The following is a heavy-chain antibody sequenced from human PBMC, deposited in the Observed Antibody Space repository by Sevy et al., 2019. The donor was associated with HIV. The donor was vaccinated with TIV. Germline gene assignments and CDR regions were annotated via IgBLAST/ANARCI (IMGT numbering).Heavy chain of an antibody. V-gene: IGHV4-31*03. Sequence: SETLSLTCTVSGGSISSGGYYWSWIRQHPGKGLEGIGYIYYSGSTYYNPSLKSRVTISVDTSKNQFSLKLSSVTAADTAVYYCARALTMIGYYYGMDVWGQGTTVTVSS. CDR2: IYYSGST. J-gene: IGHJ6*02. D-gene: IGHD3-22*01. CDR1: GGSISSGGYY. CDR3: ARALTMIGYYYGMDV.